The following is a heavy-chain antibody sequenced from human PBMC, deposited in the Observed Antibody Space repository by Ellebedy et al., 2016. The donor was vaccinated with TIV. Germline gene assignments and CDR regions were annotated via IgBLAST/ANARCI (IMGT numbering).Heavy chain of an antibody. D-gene: IGHD4-23*01. J-gene: IGHJ6*02. V-gene: IGHV1-69*13. Sequence: SVKVSXKASRGTFNSYAISWVRQAPGQGLEWMGGFIPMFRTANYAQNFQGRVTITADESTSTAYMELSSLRSEDTAMYYCARVGGYGGQSYGMDVWGQGTTVTVSS. CDR3: ARVGGYGGQSYGMDV. CDR1: RGTFNSYA. CDR2: FIPMFRTA.